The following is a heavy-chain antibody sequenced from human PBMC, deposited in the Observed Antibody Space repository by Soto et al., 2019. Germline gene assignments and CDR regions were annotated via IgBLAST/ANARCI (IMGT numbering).Heavy chain of an antibody. CDR2: IRSKAYGGTT. V-gene: IGHV3-49*02. Sequence: RQAPGKGLEWVVFIRSKAYGGTTEYAASVKGRFTISRDDSKSIAYLQMNSLKTEDTAVYYCTRDTGPRSYCSGGSCYALIRYYYYGMDVWGQGTTVTVS. J-gene: IGHJ6*02. D-gene: IGHD2-15*01. CDR3: TRDTGPRSYCSGGSCYALIRYYYYGMDV.